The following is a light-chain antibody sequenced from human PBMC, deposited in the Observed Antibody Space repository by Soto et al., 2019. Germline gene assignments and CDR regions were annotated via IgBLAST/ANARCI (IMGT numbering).Light chain of an antibody. CDR1: SGSIASNY. CDR2: EDN. V-gene: IGLV6-57*04. J-gene: IGLJ2*01. CDR3: QSYDSSNVV. Sequence: LTQPHSVSESPGKTVTISCTRSSGSIASNYVQWYQQRPGSAPTTVIYEDNQRPSGVTDRFSGSIDSSSNSASLTISRLKTEDEADYYCQSYDSSNVVFGGGTKLTVL.